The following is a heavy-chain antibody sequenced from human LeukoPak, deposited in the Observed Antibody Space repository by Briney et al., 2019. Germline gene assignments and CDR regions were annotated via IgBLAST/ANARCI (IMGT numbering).Heavy chain of an antibody. CDR2: IRTKTYGGTT. CDR3: TRGYSGSFH. CDR1: GFTFGDYA. J-gene: IGHJ4*02. Sequence: GGSLRLSCTASGFTFGDYAMTWVRQAPGKGLEWVGFIRTKTYGGTTEYAASAKGRFTISRDDSKTIAYLQMNSLKTDDTAVYYCTRGYSGSFHWGQGTLVTVSS. V-gene: IGHV3-49*04. D-gene: IGHD5-12*01.